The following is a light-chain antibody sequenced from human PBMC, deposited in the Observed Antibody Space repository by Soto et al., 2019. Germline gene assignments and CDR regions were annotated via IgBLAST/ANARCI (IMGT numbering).Light chain of an antibody. CDR1: SSDVGGYNY. J-gene: IGLJ2*01. Sequence: ALTQPASVSGSPGQSITISCTGTSSDVGGYNYVSWYQQHPGKAPKLMIYEVSNRPSGVSNRFSGSKSGNTASLTISGLQAEDEADYYCSSYTRSSTLVVFGGGTKLTVL. V-gene: IGLV2-14*01. CDR3: SSYTRSSTLVV. CDR2: EVS.